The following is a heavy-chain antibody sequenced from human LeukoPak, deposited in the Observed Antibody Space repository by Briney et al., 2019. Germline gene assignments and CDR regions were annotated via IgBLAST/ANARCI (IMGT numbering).Heavy chain of an antibody. CDR3: AKVPGPLLNGSPEYFQH. D-gene: IGHD1-26*01. CDR2: ISSGSSSV. Sequence: GGSLRLSCSASGFTFSAYTMNWVRQAPGQGLEWVSYISSGSSSVYYADSVKGRFTISRDNAKNSLYLQMNSLRAEDTAVYYCAKVPGPLLNGSPEYFQHWGQGTLVTVSS. V-gene: IGHV3-48*04. CDR1: GFTFSAYT. J-gene: IGHJ1*01.